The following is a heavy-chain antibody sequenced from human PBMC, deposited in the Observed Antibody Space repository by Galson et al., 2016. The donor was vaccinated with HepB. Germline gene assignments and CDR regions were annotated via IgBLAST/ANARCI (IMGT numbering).Heavy chain of an antibody. CDR3: AGCASYGMDV. V-gene: IGHV4-31*01. J-gene: IGHJ6*02. Sequence: TLSLTCTVSGDSISSGGYYWSWIRQYPGKGLEWIGNIYYNGSSYSNPSLKSQITKSADTSKNQFSLRLSSVTAADTAVYYCAGCASYGMDVWGQGTTVTVSS. CDR2: IYYNGSS. CDR1: GDSISSGGYY. D-gene: IGHD2-8*01.